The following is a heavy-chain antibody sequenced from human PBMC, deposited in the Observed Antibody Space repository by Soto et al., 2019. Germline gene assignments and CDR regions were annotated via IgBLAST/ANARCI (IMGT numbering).Heavy chain of an antibody. D-gene: IGHD5-18*01. V-gene: IGHV3-15*01. CDR2: IKSKSDGETA. CDR3: AITAMINRDSSTSFDY. Sequence: PGGSLRLSCAASGLTFSNVWMTWVRQAPGKGLEWVGRIKSKSDGETADVAAPVKGRSTISRDDSKNTVFLEMNSLKSEDTALYYCAITAMINRDSSTSFDYWGQGTQVTVSS. J-gene: IGHJ4*02. CDR1: GLTFSNVW.